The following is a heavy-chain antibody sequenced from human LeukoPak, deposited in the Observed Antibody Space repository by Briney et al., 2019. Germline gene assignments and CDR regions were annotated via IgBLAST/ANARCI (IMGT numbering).Heavy chain of an antibody. D-gene: IGHD3-10*01. V-gene: IGHV3-23*01. CDR3: SAMVRGANHPNFDY. Sequence: GGSLRLSCAASGFTFSSYAMSWVRQAPGKGLEWVSAISGSGGSTHYADSVKGRFTISRDNSKNTLYLQMNSLRAEDTAVYYCSAMVRGANHPNFDYWGQGTLVTVSS. J-gene: IGHJ4*02. CDR1: GFTFSSYA. CDR2: ISGSGGST.